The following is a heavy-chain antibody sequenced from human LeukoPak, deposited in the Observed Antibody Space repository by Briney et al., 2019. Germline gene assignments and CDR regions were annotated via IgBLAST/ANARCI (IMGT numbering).Heavy chain of an antibody. D-gene: IGHD3-16*01. CDR1: GGSVSSGSYY. V-gene: IGHV4-61*01. Sequence: PSETLSLTCTVSGGSVSSGSYYWSWVRQPPGKGLEWIGYIYYSGSTNYNPSLKSRVTISVDTSKNQFSLRLSSVTAADTAVYYCVRRPRGGPYFDYWGQGTLVTVSS. CDR2: IYYSGST. CDR3: VRRPRGGPYFDY. J-gene: IGHJ4*02.